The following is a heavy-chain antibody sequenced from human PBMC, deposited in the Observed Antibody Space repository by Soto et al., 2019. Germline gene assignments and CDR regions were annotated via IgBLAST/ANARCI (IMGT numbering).Heavy chain of an antibody. CDR3: ARAPGEWPGV. Sequence: QVQLVQSGAEVKKPGASVKVSCKASGYTFTSYYMHWVRQAPGQGLEWMGIINPSGGSTSYAQKFQXXVXMXXDTSTSTVYMELSSLRSEDTAVYYCARAPGEWPGVWGQGTTVTVSS. J-gene: IGHJ6*02. CDR1: GYTFTSYY. V-gene: IGHV1-46*03. CDR2: INPSGGST. D-gene: IGHD3-16*01.